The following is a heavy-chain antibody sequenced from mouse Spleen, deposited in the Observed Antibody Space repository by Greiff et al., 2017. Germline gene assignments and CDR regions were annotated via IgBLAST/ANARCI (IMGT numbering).Heavy chain of an antibody. CDR2: ISYDGSN. Sequence: EVKLMESGPGLVKPSQSLSLTCSVTGYSITSGYYWNWIRQFPGNKLEWMGYISYDGSNNYNPSLKNRISITRDTSKNQFFLKLNSVTTEDTATYYCARDDHPGFAYWGQGTLVTVSA. CDR1: GYSITSGYY. V-gene: IGHV3-6*01. CDR3: ARDDHPGFAY. J-gene: IGHJ3*01.